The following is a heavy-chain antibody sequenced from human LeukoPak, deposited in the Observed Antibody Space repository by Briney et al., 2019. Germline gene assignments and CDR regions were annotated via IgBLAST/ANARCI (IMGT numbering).Heavy chain of an antibody. V-gene: IGHV1-24*01. CDR1: GYTLTELS. CDR2: FDPEYGET. Sequence: ASVKVSCKVSGYTLTELSMHWVRQAPGKGLEWLGGFDPEYGETIYAQTFQGRVTMTEDTSTDTAYMELSRLRSDDTAVYYCARDPDGSSSSANASSWGQGTLVTVSS. D-gene: IGHD6-6*01. J-gene: IGHJ4*02. CDR3: ARDPDGSSSSANASS.